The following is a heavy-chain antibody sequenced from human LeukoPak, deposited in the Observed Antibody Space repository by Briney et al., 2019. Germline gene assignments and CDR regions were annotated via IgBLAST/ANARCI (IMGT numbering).Heavy chain of an antibody. CDR3: AKDLMLFGVVRPGFFDY. V-gene: IGHV3-23*01. CDR1: GFTFSSYA. J-gene: IGHJ4*02. CDR2: ISGSGGST. D-gene: IGHD3/OR15-3a*01. Sequence: PGGSLRLSCAASGFTFSSYAMSWVRQAPGKGLEWVSAISGSGGSTYYADSVKGRFTISRDNSKNTLYLQMNSLRAEDTAVYYCAKDLMLFGVVRPGFFDYWGQGTLVTVSS.